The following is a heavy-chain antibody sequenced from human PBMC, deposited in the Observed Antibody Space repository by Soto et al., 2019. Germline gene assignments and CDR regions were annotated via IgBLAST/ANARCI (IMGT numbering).Heavy chain of an antibody. CDR2: IYYSGST. V-gene: IGHV4-59*01. J-gene: IGHJ4*02. Sequence: QVQLQESGPGLVKPSETLSLTCTVSGGSISSYYWSWIRQPPGKGLEWIGYIYYSGSTNYNPSLKSRVTISVDTSKNQFSLKLSSVTAADTAVYYCARVGYSYGKYSFDYWGQGTLVTVSS. D-gene: IGHD5-18*01. CDR1: GGSISSYY. CDR3: ARVGYSYGKYSFDY.